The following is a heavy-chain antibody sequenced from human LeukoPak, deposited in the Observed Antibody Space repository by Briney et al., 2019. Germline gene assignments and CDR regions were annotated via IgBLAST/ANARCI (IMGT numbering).Heavy chain of an antibody. V-gene: IGHV1-69*13. D-gene: IGHD6-6*01. J-gene: IGHJ4*02. CDR1: GGTFSSYA. CDR3: ARVPLSTSSSRGGYYFDY. CDR2: IIPIFGTA. Sequence: SVKVSCKASGGTFSSYAISWVRQAPGQGLEWMGGIIPIFGTANYAQKFQGRVTITADESTSTAYMELSSLRSEDTAVYYCARVPLSTSSSRGGYYFDYWGQGTLVTVSS.